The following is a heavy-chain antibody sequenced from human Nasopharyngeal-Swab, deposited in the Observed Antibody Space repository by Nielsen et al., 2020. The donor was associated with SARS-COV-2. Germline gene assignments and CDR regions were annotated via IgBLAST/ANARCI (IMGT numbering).Heavy chain of an antibody. Sequence: AATLSLTCTVSGGSISSSSYYWGWIRQPPGKGLEWIGSIYYSGSTYYSPSLKSRVTISVATSKNQFSLKLSSVTAADTAVYYCARHPTTAFDYWGQGTLVTVSS. V-gene: IGHV4-39*01. J-gene: IGHJ4*02. CDR2: IYYSGST. D-gene: IGHD4-11*01. CDR1: GGSISSSSYY. CDR3: ARHPTTAFDY.